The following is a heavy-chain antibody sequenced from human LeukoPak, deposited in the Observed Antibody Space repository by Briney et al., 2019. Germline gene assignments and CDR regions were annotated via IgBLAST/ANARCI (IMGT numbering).Heavy chain of an antibody. Sequence: GASVKASCKASGYTFTSYDINWVRQATGQGLEWMGWMNPNSGNTGYAQKFQGRVTMTRNTSISTAYMELSSLRSEDTAVYYCARALPLIDFYESSASISPRPAYDYWGQGTLVTVSS. CDR1: GYTFTSYD. CDR3: ARALPLIDFYESSASISPRPAYDY. CDR2: MNPNSGNT. V-gene: IGHV1-8*01. D-gene: IGHD3-22*01. J-gene: IGHJ4*02.